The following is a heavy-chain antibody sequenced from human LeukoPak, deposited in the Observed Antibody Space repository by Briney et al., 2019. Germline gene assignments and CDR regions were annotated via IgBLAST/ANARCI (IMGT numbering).Heavy chain of an antibody. V-gene: IGHV4-38-2*02. CDR2: IYHSGST. CDR1: GYSISSGYY. J-gene: IGHJ3*02. CDR3: ARDLTLFDI. Sequence: SETLSLTCTVSGYSISSGYYWGRIRQPPGKGLEWIGSIYHSGSTYYNPSLKSRVTISVDTSKNQFSLKLSSVTAADTAVYYCARDLTLFDIWGQGTMVTVSS.